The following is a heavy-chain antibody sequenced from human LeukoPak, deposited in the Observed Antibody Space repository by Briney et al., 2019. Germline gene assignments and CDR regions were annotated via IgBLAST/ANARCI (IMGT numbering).Heavy chain of an antibody. CDR1: GYSFISYW. Sequence: GESLKIFCKGSGYSFISYWIDWVRQMPGKGLEWMGIIYPGDSDTRYCPSFQGHVPISAAKPIRTAYLQWSSLKASDPAMYYCARHYYDSSGYYTTYAFDIWGQGAMVTVSS. J-gene: IGHJ3*02. V-gene: IGHV5-51*01. D-gene: IGHD3-22*01. CDR3: ARHYYDSSGYYTTYAFDI. CDR2: IYPGDSDT.